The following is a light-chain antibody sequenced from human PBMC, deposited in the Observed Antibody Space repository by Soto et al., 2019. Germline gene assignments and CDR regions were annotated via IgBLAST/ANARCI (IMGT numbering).Light chain of an antibody. CDR3: QQYHNWPIT. V-gene: IGKV3-15*01. CDR1: QSVSSN. CDR2: DAS. Sequence: EIVMTQSPATLSVSPWESATLSCRASQSVSSNLAWHQQKPGQAPRILMYDASTRATGISVRFSGSGSGTEFTLTISSLQSEDFAVYYCQQYHNWPITFGQGTRLEIK. J-gene: IGKJ5*01.